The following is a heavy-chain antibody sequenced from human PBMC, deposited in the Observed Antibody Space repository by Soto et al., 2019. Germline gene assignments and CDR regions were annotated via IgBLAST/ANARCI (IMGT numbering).Heavy chain of an antibody. D-gene: IGHD1-26*01. CDR3: ARDRRGGTYASSPHSDF. CDR1: GFTFSSYE. J-gene: IGHJ4*02. V-gene: IGHV3-48*03. Sequence: EVQLVESGGGLVQPGGSLRLSCAASGFTFSSYEMNWVRQAPGKGLEWVSYISSSGGTIHNADSVKGRFTISRDNAKNSLYLQMNSLRAEDTAVYYCARDRRGGTYASSPHSDFWGQGTLVTVSS. CDR2: ISSSGGTI.